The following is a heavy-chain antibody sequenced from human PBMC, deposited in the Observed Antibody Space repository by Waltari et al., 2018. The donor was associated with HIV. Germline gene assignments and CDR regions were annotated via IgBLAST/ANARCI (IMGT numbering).Heavy chain of an antibody. CDR1: GGSISSYY. CDR3: ARVDYGPNPYGMDV. D-gene: IGHD4-17*01. Sequence: QVQLQASGPGLVKPSETLSLTCTVPGGSISSYYWSWIRQPPGKGLEWIGYIYYSGRTNYNPSLKSRVTISVDTSKNQFSLKLSSVTAADTAVYYCARVDYGPNPYGMDVWGQGTTVTVSS. J-gene: IGHJ6*02. CDR2: IYYSGRT. V-gene: IGHV4-59*01.